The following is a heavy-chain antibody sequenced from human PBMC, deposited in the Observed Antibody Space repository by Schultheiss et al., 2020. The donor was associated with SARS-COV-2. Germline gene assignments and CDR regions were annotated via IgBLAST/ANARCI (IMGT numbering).Heavy chain of an antibody. D-gene: IGHD5-24*01. CDR1: GYTFTGYY. Sequence: ASVKVSCKASGYTFTGYYMHWVRQAPGQGLEWMGWINPNSGGTNYAQKFQGRVTMTRNTSTSTAYMELRSLRSEDTAVYYCARDCDGYNLGHPVVCSSDWGQGTLVTVSS. J-gene: IGHJ4*02. V-gene: IGHV1-2*02. CDR2: INPNSGGT. CDR3: ARDCDGYNLGHPVVCSSD.